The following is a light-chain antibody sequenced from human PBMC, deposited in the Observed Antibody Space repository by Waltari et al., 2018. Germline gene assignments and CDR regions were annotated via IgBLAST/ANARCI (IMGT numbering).Light chain of an antibody. CDR1: SRDVGAYNY. V-gene: IGLV2-8*01. CDR2: EVT. Sequence: QSALTQPPSASGSPGQSVTISCTGTSRDVGAYNYVSWYQQHPGKAPNLIIYEVTKRPSGVPDRFSGSKSGNTASLTVSGLQAEDEADYYCSSHAGSDSYVFGSGTKVTVL. CDR3: SSHAGSDSYV. J-gene: IGLJ1*01.